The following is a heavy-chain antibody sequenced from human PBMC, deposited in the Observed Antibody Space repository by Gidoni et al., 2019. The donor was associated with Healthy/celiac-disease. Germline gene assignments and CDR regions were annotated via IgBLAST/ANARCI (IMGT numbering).Heavy chain of an antibody. CDR1: GFPFSSYS. CDR2: ISSSSSYI. CDR3: AASIAAAGVSSYFDY. J-gene: IGHJ4*02. Sequence: EVQLVESGGGLVKPGGSLRLSCAASGFPFSSYSMNWVRQAPGKGLEWVSSISSSSSYIYYADSVKGRFTISRDNAKNSLYLQMNSLRAEDTAVYYCAASIAAAGVSSYFDYWGQGTLVTVSS. V-gene: IGHV3-21*01. D-gene: IGHD6-13*01.